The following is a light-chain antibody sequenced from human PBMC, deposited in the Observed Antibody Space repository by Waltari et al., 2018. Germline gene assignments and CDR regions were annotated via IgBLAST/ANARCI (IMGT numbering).Light chain of an antibody. CDR1: QGISSY. CDR2: AAS. V-gene: IGKV1-8*01. Sequence: AIRMTQSPSSLSASTGDRFTITCRASQGISSYLAWYQQKPGKAPKLLIYAASTLQSGVPSRFSGSGSGTDFTLTISCLQSEDFATYYCQQFDNLVYTFGQGTKLEIK. CDR3: QQFDNLVYT. J-gene: IGKJ2*01.